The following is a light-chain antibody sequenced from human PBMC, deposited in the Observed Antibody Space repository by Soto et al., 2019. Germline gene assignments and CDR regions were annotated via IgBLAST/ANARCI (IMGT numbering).Light chain of an antibody. CDR2: DVS. CDR3: CSHAGSYTYV. Sequence: QSALTQPRSVSGSPGQSVTISCTGTSSDVGSYNYVSWYQQHPGKAPKLMIYDVSKRPSGGPDRFSGSKSGNTASLTISGLQAEDEADYYCCSHAGSYTYVFGTGTKLTVL. V-gene: IGLV2-11*01. CDR1: SSDVGSYNY. J-gene: IGLJ1*01.